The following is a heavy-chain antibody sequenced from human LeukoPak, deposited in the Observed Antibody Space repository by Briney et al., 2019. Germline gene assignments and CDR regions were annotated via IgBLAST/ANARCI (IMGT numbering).Heavy chain of an antibody. D-gene: IGHD6-6*01. CDR1: GYTFTGYY. J-gene: IGHJ4*02. CDR3: ARELPGFREYSSSSEGDY. CDR2: INPNSGGT. V-gene: IGHV1-2*02. Sequence: GASVKVSCKASGYTFTGYYMHWVRQAPGQGLEWMGWINPNSGGTNYAQKFQGRVTMTRDTSISTAYMELSRLRSDDTAVYYCARELPGFREYSSSSEGDYWGQGTLVAVSS.